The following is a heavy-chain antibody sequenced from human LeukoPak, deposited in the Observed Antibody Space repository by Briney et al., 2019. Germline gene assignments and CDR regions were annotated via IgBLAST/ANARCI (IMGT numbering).Heavy chain of an antibody. J-gene: IGHJ4*02. CDR2: IKPDGTTK. D-gene: IGHD6-13*01. CDR3: ARSIPYGTTWYGRSDY. Sequence: GGSLRLSCAASGFPISSYSMTWVRQAPGKGLEWVANIKPDGTTKFYVDSVKGRFTISRDNALNSLYLQMNSLRAEDTPIYYCARSIPYGTTWYGRSDYWGQGTLVTVSS. V-gene: IGHV3-7*03. CDR1: GFPISSYS.